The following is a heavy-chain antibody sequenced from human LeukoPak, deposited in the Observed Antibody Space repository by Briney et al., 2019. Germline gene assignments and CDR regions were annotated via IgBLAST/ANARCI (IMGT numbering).Heavy chain of an antibody. CDR1: GGSISSYY. D-gene: IGHD3-3*01. V-gene: IGHV4-4*07. CDR3: ARGCITIFGVVIRWFDP. CDR2: IYTSGST. Sequence: SETLSLTCTVSGGSISSYYWSWIRQPAGKGLEWIGRIYTSGSTNYNPSLKSRVTMSVDTSKNQFSLKLSSVTAADTAVYYCARGCITIFGVVIRWFDPWGQGTLVTVSS. J-gene: IGHJ5*02.